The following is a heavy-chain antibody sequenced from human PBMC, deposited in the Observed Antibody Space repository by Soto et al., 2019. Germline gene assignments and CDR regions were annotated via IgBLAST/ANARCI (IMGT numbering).Heavy chain of an antibody. J-gene: IGHJ4*01. CDR1: GDSITSIYH. CDR2: IYHSGTT. CDR3: ARVHVMVVAGSTFDY. Sequence: TLSLTCAVSGDSITSIYHWAWIRQPPGRGLEWVASIYHSGTTYYNPSLKSRVTISVDTSNNQFSLKLTSVTAADTAVYYCARVHVMVVAGSTFDYRGHGTLVTVS. V-gene: IGHV4-38-2*01. D-gene: IGHD6-19*01.